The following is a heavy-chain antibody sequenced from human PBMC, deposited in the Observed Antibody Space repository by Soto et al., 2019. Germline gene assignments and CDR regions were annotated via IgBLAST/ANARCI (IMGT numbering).Heavy chain of an antibody. V-gene: IGHV4-59*01. CDR1: GGSISSYY. CDR2: IYYSGST. D-gene: IGHD3-10*01. Sequence: LSLPCTVSGGSISSYYWSWIRQPPGKGLEWIGYIYYSGSTNYNPSLKSRVTISVDTSKNQFSLKLSSVTAADTAVYYCARGGSAPGHYWGQGTLVTVSS. CDR3: ARGGSAPGHY. J-gene: IGHJ4*02.